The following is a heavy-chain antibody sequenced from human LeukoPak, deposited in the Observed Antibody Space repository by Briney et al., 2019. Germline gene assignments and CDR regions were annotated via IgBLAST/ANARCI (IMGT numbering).Heavy chain of an antibody. CDR3: ARSGGRYCTNGVCYTPNWFDP. CDR2: INPDSGGT. J-gene: IGHJ5*02. Sequence: GASVKVSCKSSGGTFSNYAISWVRQAPGQGLEWMGGINPDSGGTNYAQKFQGRVTMTRDTSISTAYMELSRLRSDDTAVYYCARSGGRYCTNGVCYTPNWFDPWGQGTLVTVSS. D-gene: IGHD2-8*01. CDR1: GGTFSNYA. V-gene: IGHV1-2*02.